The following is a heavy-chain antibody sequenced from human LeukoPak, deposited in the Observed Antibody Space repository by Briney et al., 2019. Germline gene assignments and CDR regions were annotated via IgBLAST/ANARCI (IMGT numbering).Heavy chain of an antibody. CDR3: ARFGLGKHIEVAGIPFDI. J-gene: IGHJ3*02. CDR2: INPNSGGT. V-gene: IGHV1-2*02. CDR1: GYTFTGYY. D-gene: IGHD6-19*01. Sequence: ASVKVSCKASGYTFTGYYMHWVRQAPGQGLEWMGWINPNSGGTNYAQKFQGRGTMTRDTSISTAYMELSRLRSDDTAVYYCARFGLGKHIEVAGIPFDIWGQGTMVTVSS.